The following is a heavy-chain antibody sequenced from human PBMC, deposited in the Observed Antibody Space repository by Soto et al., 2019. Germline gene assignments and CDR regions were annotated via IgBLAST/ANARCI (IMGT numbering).Heavy chain of an antibody. Sequence: QVQLVQSGAEVKKPGSSVKVSCKASGGTFSSYAISWVRQAPGQGLEWMGGIIPIFGTEDYAQKFQGRVTITADETTITGNMELSSLRSEDTAVYYCASHYDSSGYYYRGLDYWGQGTLVTVSS. J-gene: IGHJ4*02. V-gene: IGHV1-69*12. D-gene: IGHD3-22*01. CDR1: GGTFSSYA. CDR3: ASHYDSSGYYYRGLDY. CDR2: IIPIFGTE.